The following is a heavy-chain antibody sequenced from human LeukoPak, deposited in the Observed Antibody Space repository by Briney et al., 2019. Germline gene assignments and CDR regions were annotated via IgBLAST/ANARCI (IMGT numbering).Heavy chain of an antibody. J-gene: IGHJ4*02. V-gene: IGHV4-59*08. CDR2: IYYSGSI. D-gene: IGHD5-18*01. CDR3: ARAGYNYGFFNLDY. Sequence: PSETLSLTCSVSGGSISSYYWSWIRQPPGKGLEWIGYIYYSGSIIYNPSLKSRVTISVDTSKNQFSLKLSSVTAADTALYYCARAGYNYGFFNLDYWGQGTLVTVSS. CDR1: GGSISSYY.